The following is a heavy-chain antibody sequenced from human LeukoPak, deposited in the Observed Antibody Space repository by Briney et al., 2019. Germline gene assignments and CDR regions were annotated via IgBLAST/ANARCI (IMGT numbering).Heavy chain of an antibody. Sequence: ASVKVSCKASGYTFASYAMHWVRQAPGQRLEWMGWINAGNGNTKYSRKFQGRVTITRDTSASTAYMKLSSLRSEDTAVFCCARSSSFKIKGMDVWGQGTRVSVSS. D-gene: IGHD6-6*01. J-gene: IGHJ6*02. CDR3: ARSSSFKIKGMDV. CDR2: INAGNGNT. V-gene: IGHV1-3*01. CDR1: GYTFASYA.